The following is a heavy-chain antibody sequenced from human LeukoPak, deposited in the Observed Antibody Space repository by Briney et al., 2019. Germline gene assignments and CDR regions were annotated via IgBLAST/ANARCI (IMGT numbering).Heavy chain of an antibody. CDR1: GGSISSYY. D-gene: IGHD1-1*01. Sequence: SETLSLTCTVSGGSISSYYWSWIRQPPGKGLEWIGYIYYSGSTNYNPSLKSRVTISVDTSKNQFSLKLSSVTAADTAVYYCARLNTGGWNDEPDFDYWGQGTLVTVSS. V-gene: IGHV4-59*08. CDR2: IYYSGST. J-gene: IGHJ4*02. CDR3: ARLNTGGWNDEPDFDY.